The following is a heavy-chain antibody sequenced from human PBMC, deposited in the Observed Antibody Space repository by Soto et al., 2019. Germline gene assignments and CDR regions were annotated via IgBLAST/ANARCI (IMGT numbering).Heavy chain of an antibody. Sequence: GGSLRLSCAASGFTSSSYSMNWVRQAPGKGLEWVSYISSSSSTIYYADSVKGRFTISRDNAKNSLYLQMNSLRDEDTAVYYCARDKGVRGYSYGYCFDYWGQGTLVTVSS. CDR1: GFTSSSYS. D-gene: IGHD5-18*01. V-gene: IGHV3-48*02. CDR2: ISSSSSTI. J-gene: IGHJ4*02. CDR3: ARDKGVRGYSYGYCFDY.